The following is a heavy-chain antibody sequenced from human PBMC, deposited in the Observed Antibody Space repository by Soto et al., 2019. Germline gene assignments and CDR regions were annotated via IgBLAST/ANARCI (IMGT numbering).Heavy chain of an antibody. CDR1: GFTFSSYW. CDR2: IKQDGSEK. D-gene: IGHD6-13*01. Sequence: GGSLRLSCAASGFTFSSYWMSWVRHAPGKGLEWVANIKQDGSEKYYVDSVKGRFTISRDNAKNSLYLQMNSLRAEDTAVYYCARDASGIAAAGTFYFDYWGQGTLVTVSS. J-gene: IGHJ4*02. CDR3: ARDASGIAAAGTFYFDY. V-gene: IGHV3-7*01.